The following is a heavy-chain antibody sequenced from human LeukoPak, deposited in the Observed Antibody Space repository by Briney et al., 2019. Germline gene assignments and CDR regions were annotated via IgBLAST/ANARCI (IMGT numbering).Heavy chain of an antibody. CDR1: GFTVSDNY. Sequence: GGSLRLSCAASGFTVSDNYMSWVRQAPGKGLEWVSYISSSGSTIYYADSVKGRFTISRDNAKNSLYLQMNSLRAEDTAVYYCARSLYYYDSSGYATWGQGTLVTVSS. CDR3: ARSLYYYDSSGYAT. V-gene: IGHV3-11*04. D-gene: IGHD3-22*01. CDR2: ISSSGSTI. J-gene: IGHJ4*02.